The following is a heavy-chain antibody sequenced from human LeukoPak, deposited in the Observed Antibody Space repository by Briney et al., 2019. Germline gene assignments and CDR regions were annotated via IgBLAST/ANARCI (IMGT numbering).Heavy chain of an antibody. CDR3: AKYPTSGYSYYFDY. D-gene: IGHD3-22*01. J-gene: IGHJ4*02. CDR2: ISGSGGST. V-gene: IGHV3-23*01. Sequence: GGSLRLSCAASEFTFSSYAMSGVRQAPGKGLEGVSFISGSGGSTYYADSVKGRFTISRDNSKNTLYLQMNSLRAEDTAVYYCAKYPTSGYSYYFDYWGQGTLVTVSS. CDR1: EFTFSSYA.